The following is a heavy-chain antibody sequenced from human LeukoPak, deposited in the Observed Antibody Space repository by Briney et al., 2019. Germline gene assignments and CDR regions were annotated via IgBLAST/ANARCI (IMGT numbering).Heavy chain of an antibody. CDR3: ARSTQDTSTSFDY. V-gene: IGHV4-59*01. J-gene: IGHJ4*02. Sequence: PSETLSLTCTVSGGSITNYYWSWIRQPPGKGLEYIVFIYHSGSTNYNPSIKSRVTMSVDKSKNQCSLRLSSVTAADTAIYFCARSTQDTSTSFDYWGQGTLVTVSS. CDR1: GGSITNYY. D-gene: IGHD2-2*01. CDR2: IYHSGST.